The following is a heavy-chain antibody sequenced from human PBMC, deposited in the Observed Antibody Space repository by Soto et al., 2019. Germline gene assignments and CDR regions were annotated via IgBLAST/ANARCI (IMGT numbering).Heavy chain of an antibody. CDR2: ISGSGGST. V-gene: IGHV3-23*01. CDR3: ARGLSIDFDY. CDR1: GFTFSSYA. D-gene: IGHD3-3*02. J-gene: IGHJ4*02. Sequence: GGSLRLSCAASGFTFSSYAMSWVRQAPGKGLEWVSAISGSGGSTYYAASVKGWFTISRDNSKNTLYLQMNSMRAEDTAVYYCARGLSIDFDYWGQGTLVTVSS.